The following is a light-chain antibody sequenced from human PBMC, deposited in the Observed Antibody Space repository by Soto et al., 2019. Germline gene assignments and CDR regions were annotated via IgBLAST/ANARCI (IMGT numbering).Light chain of an antibody. J-gene: IGKJ1*01. V-gene: IGKV3-20*01. CDR1: QTVTNNY. CDR3: QQCATSPLT. Sequence: EIVLTQSPGTLSLSPGERATLFCRASQTVTNNYIAWYQQKPGQPPRFLIDDASRRASGIPDRFSGSGSGTDFTLTISRLEPEDFAVYYCQQCATSPLTFGQGTKVDIK. CDR2: DAS.